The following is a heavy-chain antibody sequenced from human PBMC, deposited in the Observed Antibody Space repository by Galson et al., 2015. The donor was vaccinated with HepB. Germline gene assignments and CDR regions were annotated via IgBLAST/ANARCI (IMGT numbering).Heavy chain of an antibody. J-gene: IGHJ6*02. CDR3: ARDVYSSGWYGDYYYGMDV. V-gene: IGHV3-21*01. CDR1: GFTVSTYI. Sequence: SLRLSCAASGFTVSTYIMNWVRQAPGKGLEWVPSISSSSTYIYYADSVKGRLTISRDNAKNSLYLQMNSLRAEDTAVYYCARDVYSSGWYGDYYYGMDVWGQGTTVTVSS. CDR2: ISSSSTYI. D-gene: IGHD6-19*01.